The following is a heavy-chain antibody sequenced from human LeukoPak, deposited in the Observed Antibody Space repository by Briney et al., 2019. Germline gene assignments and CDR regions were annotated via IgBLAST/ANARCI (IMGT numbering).Heavy chain of an antibody. D-gene: IGHD4-17*01. Sequence: PGGSLRLSCAAPGFTFSSYGMHWVRQAPGKGLEWVAFIRYDGSNKYYADSVKGRFTISRDNSKNTLYLQMNSLRAEDTAVYYCAKDLSGDYFSYYYMDVWGKGTTVTISS. CDR3: AKDLSGDYFSYYYMDV. CDR2: IRYDGSNK. J-gene: IGHJ6*03. CDR1: GFTFSSYG. V-gene: IGHV3-30*02.